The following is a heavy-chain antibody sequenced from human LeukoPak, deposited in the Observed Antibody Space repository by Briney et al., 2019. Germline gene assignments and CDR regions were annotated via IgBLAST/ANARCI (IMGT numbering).Heavy chain of an antibody. J-gene: IGHJ4*02. CDR3: ARSDYVWGSYRYIDY. Sequence: ASVKVSCKASGYTFTSYGISWVRQAPGQGLEWMGWISPYNGNTNYAQKLQGRVTMTTDTSTSTAYMELRSLRSDDTAVYYCARSDYVWGSYRYIDYWAQGTLVTVSS. CDR1: GYTFTSYG. V-gene: IGHV1-18*01. CDR2: ISPYNGNT. D-gene: IGHD3-16*02.